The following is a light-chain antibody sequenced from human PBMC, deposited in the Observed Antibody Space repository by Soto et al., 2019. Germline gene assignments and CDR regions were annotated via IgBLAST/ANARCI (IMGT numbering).Light chain of an antibody. CDR2: STN. Sequence: QTVVTQEPSFSVSPGGTVTLTCGLSSGSVSTSYYPRWYQQTPGQAPRTLIYSTNTRSSGVPDRFSGSILGTKAALTITGAQADDESDYYCVLYMGSGSSVFGGGTKLTVL. CDR1: SGSVSTSYY. J-gene: IGLJ3*02. V-gene: IGLV8-61*01. CDR3: VLYMGSGSSV.